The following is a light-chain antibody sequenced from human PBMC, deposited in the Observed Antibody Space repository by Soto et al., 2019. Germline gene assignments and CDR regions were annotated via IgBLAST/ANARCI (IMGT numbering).Light chain of an antibody. CDR3: SSYASAITAI. Sequence: QSALTQPASVSGSPGQSITISCTGTSSDVGGYNYVSWYQQHPGKAPKLMIYEVSNRPSGVSDRFSGSKSGNTAFLTISGLQAEDEADYYCSSYASAITAIFGGGTKVTVL. J-gene: IGLJ2*01. CDR2: EVS. V-gene: IGLV2-14*01. CDR1: SSDVGGYNY.